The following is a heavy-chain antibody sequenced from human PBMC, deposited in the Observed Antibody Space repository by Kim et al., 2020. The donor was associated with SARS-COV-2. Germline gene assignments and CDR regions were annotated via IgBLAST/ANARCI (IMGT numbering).Heavy chain of an antibody. CDR2: TNSARSDT. V-gene: IGHV3-21*01. J-gene: IGHJ2*01. CDR1: GFTFSSYR. Sequence: GGSLRLSCAASGFTFSSYRMNWVRQAPGKGLEWVSPTNSARSDTNYADSVKGRFTISRDNAKNTLYLQMNSLGADDTAVYYCARGAQHNSVSLEFWG. CDR3: ARGAQHNSVSLEF. D-gene: IGHD1-1*01.